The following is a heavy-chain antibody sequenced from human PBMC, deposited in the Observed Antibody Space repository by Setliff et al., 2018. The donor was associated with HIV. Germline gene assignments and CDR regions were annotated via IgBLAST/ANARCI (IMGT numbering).Heavy chain of an antibody. D-gene: IGHD6-19*01. Sequence: PGGSLRLSCAASGFTFSSYSMNWVRQAPGKGLEWVSSISSSSSYIYYADSVKGRFTISRDNAKNSLYLQMNSLRAEDTAVYYCARDRQQWPKNYFDYWGQGTLVTVSS. V-gene: IGHV3-21*01. CDR3: ARDRQQWPKNYFDY. J-gene: IGHJ4*02. CDR2: ISSSSSYI. CDR1: GFTFSSYS.